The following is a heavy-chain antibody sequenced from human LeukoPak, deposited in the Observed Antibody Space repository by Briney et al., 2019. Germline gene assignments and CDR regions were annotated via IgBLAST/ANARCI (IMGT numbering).Heavy chain of an antibody. CDR3: ARDAIYFDWLFGTAVDY. CDR2: VNPSGGST. J-gene: IGHJ4*02. Sequence: ASVKVSCKASGYTFTRYYMHWVRQAPGQGLEWMGIVNPSGGSTSYAQKFQGRVTMTRDTSTSTVYMELSSLRSEDTAVYYCARDAIYFDWLFGTAVDYWGQGTLVTVSS. D-gene: IGHD3-9*01. CDR1: GYTFTRYY. V-gene: IGHV1-46*03.